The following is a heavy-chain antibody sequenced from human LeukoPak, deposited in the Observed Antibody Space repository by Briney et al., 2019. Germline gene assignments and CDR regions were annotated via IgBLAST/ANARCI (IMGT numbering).Heavy chain of an antibody. CDR3: VKGDWGDY. CDR2: ISWSTSTI. CDR1: GFTFNEYA. Sequence: PGGSLRLSCAASGFTFNEYAMHWVRQVPGKGLEWVSGISWSTSTIGSADSVKGRFTISRDNVKNSLYLQMNSLRPEDTALSYCVKGDWGDYWGQGTLVTVSS. J-gene: IGHJ4*02. V-gene: IGHV3-9*01. D-gene: IGHD2-21*02.